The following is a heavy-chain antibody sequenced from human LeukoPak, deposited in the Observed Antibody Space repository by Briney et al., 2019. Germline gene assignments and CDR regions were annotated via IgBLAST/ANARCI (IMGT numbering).Heavy chain of an antibody. Sequence: AAVKVSCQASGYIFTSYGISGVRQAPGQGREWMGWISAYNGNTNYAQKLQGRVTMTTDTSTSTAYMELRSLRSDDTAVYYCASLVAATPYYYYGMDVWGQGTTVTVSS. CDR2: ISAYNGNT. J-gene: IGHJ6*02. V-gene: IGHV1-18*01. CDR1: GYIFTSYG. CDR3: ASLVAATPYYYYGMDV. D-gene: IGHD2-15*01.